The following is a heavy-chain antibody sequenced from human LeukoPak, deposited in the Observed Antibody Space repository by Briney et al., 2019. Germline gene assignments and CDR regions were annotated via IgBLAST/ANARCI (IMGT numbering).Heavy chain of an antibody. D-gene: IGHD2-2*01. V-gene: IGHV3-21*01. Sequence: GGSLRLSCAASGFAFSCYSMNWVRQAPGKGLEWVSSISSSGYIYYADSVKGRFTISRDNAKNSLYLQMNSLRAEDTAVYYCAREIVSSTCFDYWGQGALVTVSS. J-gene: IGHJ4*02. CDR1: GFAFSCYS. CDR2: ISSSGYI. CDR3: AREIVSSTCFDY.